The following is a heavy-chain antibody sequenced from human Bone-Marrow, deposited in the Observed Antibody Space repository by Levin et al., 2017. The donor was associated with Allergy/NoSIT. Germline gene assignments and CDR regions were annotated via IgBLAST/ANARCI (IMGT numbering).Heavy chain of an antibody. D-gene: IGHD2-2*01. CDR2: ISGSGGST. CDR3: AKDRGGYCSSTSCPSFDY. CDR1: GFTFSSYA. Sequence: GESLKISCAASGFTFSSYAMSWVRQAPGKGLEWVSAISGSGGSTYYADSVKGRFTISRDNSKNTLYLQMNSLRAEDTAVYYCAKDRGGYCSSTSCPSFDYWGQGTLVTVSS. V-gene: IGHV3-23*01. J-gene: IGHJ4*02.